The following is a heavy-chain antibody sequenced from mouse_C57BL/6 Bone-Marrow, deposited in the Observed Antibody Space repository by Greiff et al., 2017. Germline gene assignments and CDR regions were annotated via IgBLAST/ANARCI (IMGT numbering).Heavy chain of an antibody. J-gene: IGHJ2*01. V-gene: IGHV14-4*01. Sequence: VHVKQSGAELVRPGASVKLSCTASGFNIKDDYIHWVKQRPEQGLEWIGWIDPEIGDTEYASKFQGKATITSDTSSNTAYLQLSSLTSEDTAVYYCASFDGNYFDFWGQGTPLTGAS. CDR1: GFNIKDDY. D-gene: IGHD2-3*01. CDR3: ASFDGNYFDF. CDR2: IDPEIGDT.